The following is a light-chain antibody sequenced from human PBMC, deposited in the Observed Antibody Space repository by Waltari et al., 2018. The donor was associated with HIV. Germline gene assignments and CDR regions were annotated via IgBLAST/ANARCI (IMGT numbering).Light chain of an antibody. CDR1: SSDIGAYKF. V-gene: IGLV2-14*01. J-gene: IGLJ2*01. CDR2: EVY. CDR3: SSYTSRTTPVL. Sequence: QSALTQPASVSGSPGESITISCTGTSSDIGAYKFVSWYQQHPGKAPRLLIYEVYNRPSGVSDRFSGSKSANTASLTISGLQADDEADYFCSSYTSRTTPVLFGGGTKLTVL.